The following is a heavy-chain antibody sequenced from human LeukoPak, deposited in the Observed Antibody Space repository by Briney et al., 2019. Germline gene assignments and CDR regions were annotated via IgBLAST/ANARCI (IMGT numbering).Heavy chain of an antibody. Sequence: GGPLRLSCAASGFIFDRYGMTWVRQAPGEGLKWVSSISDSGSRTYYADSVKGRFTVSRDNSKNTVYVQMNSLRAEDTAIYYCAKQESSGSYPYYFDYWGQGTLVTVSS. CDR2: ISDSGSRT. CDR3: AKQESSGSYPYYFDY. J-gene: IGHJ4*02. CDR1: GFIFDRYG. D-gene: IGHD3-22*01. V-gene: IGHV3-23*01.